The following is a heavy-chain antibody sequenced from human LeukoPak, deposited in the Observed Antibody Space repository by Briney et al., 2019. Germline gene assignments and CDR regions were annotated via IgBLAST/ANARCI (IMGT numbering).Heavy chain of an antibody. CDR3: AKDIRGTVTTPLDY. V-gene: IGHV3-9*01. Sequence: PGRSLRLSCAASGFTFDDYAMHWVRQAPGKGLEWVSGISWNSGSIGYADSVKGRFTISRDNAKNSLYLQMNSLRAEDTALYYCAKDIRGTVTTPLDYWGQGTLVTVSS. CDR2: ISWNSGSI. J-gene: IGHJ4*02. D-gene: IGHD4-17*01. CDR1: GFTFDDYA.